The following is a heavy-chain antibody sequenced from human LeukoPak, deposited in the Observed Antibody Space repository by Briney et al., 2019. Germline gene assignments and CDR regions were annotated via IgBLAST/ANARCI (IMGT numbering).Heavy chain of an antibody. J-gene: IGHJ4*02. D-gene: IGHD3-10*01. CDR3: YGSITMVLSDY. V-gene: IGHV4-4*07. Sequence: SETLSLTCTVSGGSISSYYWSWIRQPAGKGLEWIGRIYTSGSTNYNPSLKSRVTISVDTSKNQFSLKLSSVTAADTAVYYCYGSITMVLSDYWGQGTLVTVSS. CDR1: GGSISSYY. CDR2: IYTSGST.